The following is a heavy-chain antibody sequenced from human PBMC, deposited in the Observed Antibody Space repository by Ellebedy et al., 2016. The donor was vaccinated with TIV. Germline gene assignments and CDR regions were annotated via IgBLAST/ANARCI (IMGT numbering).Heavy chain of an antibody. V-gene: IGHV3-53*01. CDR2: IYSGGST. J-gene: IGHJ6*02. CDR1: GFTVSSNY. CDR3: AGNWCGDHCYYYYGMDV. D-gene: IGHD2-21*02. Sequence: GESLKISCAASGFTVSSNYMSWVRQAPGKGLEWVSVIYSGGSTYYADSVKGRFTISRDNSKNTLYLQMNSLRAEDTAVYYCAGNWCGDHCYYYYGMDVWGQGTTVTVSS.